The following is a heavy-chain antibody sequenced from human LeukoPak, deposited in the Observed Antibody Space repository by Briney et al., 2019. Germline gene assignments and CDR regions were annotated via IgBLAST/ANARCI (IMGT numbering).Heavy chain of an antibody. D-gene: IGHD2-2*01. J-gene: IGHJ4*02. CDR2: ISSSSSFI. CDR1: GFTFSRYS. CDR3: ARDPPLGYCSSSSCPHLDY. Sequence: PGGSLRLSCAASGFTFSRYSMNWVRQAPGKGLEWLSSISSSSSFIYYADSVKGRFTISRDNAKNSLYLQMNSLRAEDTAVYYWARDPPLGYCSSSSCPHLDYWGQGTLVTVSS. V-gene: IGHV3-21*01.